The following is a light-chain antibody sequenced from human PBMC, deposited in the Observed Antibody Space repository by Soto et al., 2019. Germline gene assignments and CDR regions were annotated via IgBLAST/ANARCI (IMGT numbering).Light chain of an antibody. Sequence: QSALTQPASVSGSPGQSITIPGPGTSSDVGSYNLVSWYQQHPGKAPKLMIYEGSKRPSGVSNRFSGSKSGNTASLTISGLQAEDEADYYCCSYAGSSTNVFGTGTKLTVL. CDR3: CSYAGSSTNV. J-gene: IGLJ1*01. CDR1: SSDVGSYNL. V-gene: IGLV2-23*01. CDR2: EGS.